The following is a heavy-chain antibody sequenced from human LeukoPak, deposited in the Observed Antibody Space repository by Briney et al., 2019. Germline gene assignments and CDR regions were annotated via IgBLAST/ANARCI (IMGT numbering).Heavy chain of an antibody. V-gene: IGHV3-74*01. CDR2: IDEDGKTI. CDR1: GFTVNGKY. Sequence: GGSLRLSCAASGFTVNGKYMSWVRQAPGKGLEWVSRIDEDGKTIDYADSVKGRFTISRDNAKDTLYLQMSSLRDEDTAVYYCVSDLCGGDDQWGRGTLVTVSS. J-gene: IGHJ5*02. CDR3: VSDLCGGDDQ. D-gene: IGHD3-3*01.